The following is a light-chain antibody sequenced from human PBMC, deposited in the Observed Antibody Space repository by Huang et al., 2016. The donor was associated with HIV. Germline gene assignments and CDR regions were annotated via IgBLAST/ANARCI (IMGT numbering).Light chain of an antibody. Sequence: DIQMTQSPSTLSASVGDTVTITCRASQGISNWLAWYQQKPGKAPNLLISRSSTVESGVPSRFSGRGSGTEVTLTISSLQPDDLATYYCQQYSSYPWTFGQGTKVEIK. CDR2: RSS. J-gene: IGKJ1*01. CDR3: QQYSSYPWT. V-gene: IGKV1-5*03. CDR1: QGISNW.